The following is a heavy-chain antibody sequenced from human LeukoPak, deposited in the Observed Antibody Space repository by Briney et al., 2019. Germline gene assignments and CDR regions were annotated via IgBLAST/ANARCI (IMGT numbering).Heavy chain of an antibody. V-gene: IGHV3-23*01. D-gene: IGHD1-7*01. Sequence: GGSLRLSCAASGFTFSSYAMSWVRQAPGKGLEWVSALSGSGGNTYYADSVKGRFTISRDNSKNTLYLQMNSLRAEDTAVYYCAKDGYPNSAGTTYFDYWGQGTLVTVSS. CDR1: GFTFSSYA. J-gene: IGHJ4*02. CDR2: LSGSGGNT. CDR3: AKDGYPNSAGTTYFDY.